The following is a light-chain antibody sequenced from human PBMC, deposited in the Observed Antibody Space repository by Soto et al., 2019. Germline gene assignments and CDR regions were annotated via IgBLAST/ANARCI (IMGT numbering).Light chain of an antibody. Sequence: QSALTQPASVSGSPGQSITISCTETSSDFVAYNLVSWYQHHPGKAPKLMIYEGSKRPSGVSHRFSGSKSGNTASLTISGLQAEDEGDYYCCSYAGSWTYGFGTGTKVTVL. J-gene: IGLJ1*01. CDR1: SSDFVAYNL. V-gene: IGLV2-23*01. CDR3: CSYAGSWTYG. CDR2: EGS.